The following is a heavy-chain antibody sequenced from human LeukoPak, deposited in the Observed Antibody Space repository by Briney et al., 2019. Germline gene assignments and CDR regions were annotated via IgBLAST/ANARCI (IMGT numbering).Heavy chain of an antibody. CDR2: IGTAGDT. J-gene: IGHJ4*02. D-gene: IGHD3-16*01. CDR3: AINWGRYQQSPY. CDR1: GFTFSSYD. Sequence: GGSLRLSCAASGFTFSSYDMHWVRQATGKGLEWVSAIGTAGDTYYPGSVKGRFTISRDNAKNSLFLQMNSLRAEDTAVYYCAINWGRYQQSPYWGQGTLVTVSS. V-gene: IGHV3-13*01.